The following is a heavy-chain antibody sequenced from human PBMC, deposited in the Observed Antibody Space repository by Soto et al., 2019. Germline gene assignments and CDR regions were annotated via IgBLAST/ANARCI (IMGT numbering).Heavy chain of an antibody. J-gene: IGHJ6*03. CDR3: ARGFTYMDV. V-gene: IGHV3-48*01. Sequence: PGGSLRLSCAASVFTFSSYSMNWVRQAPGKGLELVSYISSSSSTIHYADSVKGRFTMSRDNAKNSLYLQMNSLRAEDTAVYYCARGFTYMDVWGKGTTVTVSS. CDR1: VFTFSSYS. CDR2: ISSSSSTI.